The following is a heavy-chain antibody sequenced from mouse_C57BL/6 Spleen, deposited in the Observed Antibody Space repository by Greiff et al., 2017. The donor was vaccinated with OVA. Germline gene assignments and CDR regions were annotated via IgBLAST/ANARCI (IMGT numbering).Heavy chain of an antibody. V-gene: IGHV1-54*01. CDR3: ARTGNWDVGYFDV. D-gene: IGHD4-1*01. CDR1: GYAFTNYL. J-gene: IGHJ1*03. Sequence: QVQLKESGAELVRPGTSVKVSCKASGYAFTNYLIEWVKQRPGQGLEWIGVINPGSGGTNYNEKFKGKATLTADKSSSTAYMQLSSLTSEDSAVYFCARTGNWDVGYFDVWGTGTTVTVSS. CDR2: INPGSGGT.